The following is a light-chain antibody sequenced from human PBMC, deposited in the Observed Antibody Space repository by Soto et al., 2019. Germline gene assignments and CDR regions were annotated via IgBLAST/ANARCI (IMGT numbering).Light chain of an antibody. J-gene: IGLJ1*01. CDR1: SSDVGSYNL. CDR2: EGS. V-gene: IGLV2-23*01. CDR3: CSYAGSSTYV. Sequence: QSVLTQPASVSGSPGQSITISCTGTSSDVGSYNLVSWYQQHPGKAPNLMIYEGSKRPSGVSNRFSGSKSGNTASLTISGLQAADEADYYCCSYAGSSTYVFGTGTKVTVL.